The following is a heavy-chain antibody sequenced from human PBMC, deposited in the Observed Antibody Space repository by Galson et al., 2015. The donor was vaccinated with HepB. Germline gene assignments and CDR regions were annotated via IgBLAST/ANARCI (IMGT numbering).Heavy chain of an antibody. V-gene: IGHV6-1*01. CDR3: ARGGGWSDDFDY. J-gene: IGHJ4*02. D-gene: IGHD1-26*01. CDR1: GDSVSSNSAA. CDR2: TYYRFKWYN. Sequence: CAISGDSVSSNSAAWNWIRQSPSRGLEWLGRTYYRFKWYNDYAVSVKSRITINPDTSKNQFSLQLNSVTPEDTAVYYCARGGGWSDDFDYWGQGTLVTVSS.